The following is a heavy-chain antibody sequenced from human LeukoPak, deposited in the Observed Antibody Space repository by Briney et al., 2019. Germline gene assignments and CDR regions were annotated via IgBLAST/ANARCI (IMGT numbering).Heavy chain of an antibody. CDR1: GFTFSTFW. CDR3: ARGGTGSGGYRYYYYYYMDV. Sequence: PGGSLRLSCAASGFTFSTFWMSWVRQAPGKGLEWVANIKEDGSEKYYVDSVKGRFTIFRDNTKNSLYLQMNSLRAEDTAVYYCARGGTGSGGYRYYYYYYMDVWGKGTTVTVSS. CDR2: IKEDGSEK. V-gene: IGHV3-7*01. D-gene: IGHD3-10*01. J-gene: IGHJ6*03.